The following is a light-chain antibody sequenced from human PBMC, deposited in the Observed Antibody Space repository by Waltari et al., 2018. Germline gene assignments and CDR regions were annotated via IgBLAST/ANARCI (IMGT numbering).Light chain of an antibody. J-gene: IGLJ1*01. CDR2: EVN. CDR3: SSFTSRHLYV. V-gene: IGLV2-14*01. Sequence: QSALTQPASVSGSPGQSITISCTGSSSDVGGYNYVSWYQQYPGKVPKIMIYEVNNRPSRVSSRFSGSKSGNPASLTISGLQADDEADYYCSSFTSRHLYVFGTGTAVTVL. CDR1: SSDVGGYNY.